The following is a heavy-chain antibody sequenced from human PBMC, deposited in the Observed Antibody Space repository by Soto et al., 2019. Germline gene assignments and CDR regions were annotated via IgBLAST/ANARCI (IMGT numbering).Heavy chain of an antibody. D-gene: IGHD3-10*01. Sequence: QVQLVQSGAEARKPGASVKVSCKASGYTFTNYYMHWTRQAPGQGLECMGTINPSGGSTTYAQKFQGRVTMTRDTSTTTVYMELSSLRSEDTAVYYCARDLYYHDSGTYYRGSDPYFDPWGQGTLVTVSS. V-gene: IGHV1-46*01. CDR2: INPSGGST. CDR3: ARDLYYHDSGTYYRGSDPYFDP. J-gene: IGHJ4*02. CDR1: GYTFTNYY.